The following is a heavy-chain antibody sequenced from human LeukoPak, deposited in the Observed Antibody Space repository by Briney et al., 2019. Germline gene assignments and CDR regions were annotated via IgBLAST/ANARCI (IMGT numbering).Heavy chain of an antibody. CDR2: ISSSSNHI. Sequence: PGGSLRLSFAAAGFTFNTYTMNWVRQAPGKGLEWVSSISSSSNHIYYADSVKGRFTISRDNAANSLYLQMNSLRAEDTAVYHCARDRGLTYYYDSSGYRPMDVWGKGTTVTVSS. CDR3: ARDRGLTYYYDSSGYRPMDV. CDR1: GFTFNTYT. J-gene: IGHJ6*03. V-gene: IGHV3-21*01. D-gene: IGHD3-22*01.